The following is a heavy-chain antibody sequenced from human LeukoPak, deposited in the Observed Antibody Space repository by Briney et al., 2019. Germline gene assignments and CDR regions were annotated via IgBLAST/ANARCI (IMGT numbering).Heavy chain of an antibody. Sequence: SETLSLTCAVYGGSFSGYYWSWIRQPPGKGLEWIGEINHSGSTNYNPSLKSRVTISVDTSKNQFSLKLSSVTAADTAVYYCARRRWNSSGWAWGQGTLVTVSS. D-gene: IGHD6-19*01. V-gene: IGHV4-34*01. CDR2: INHSGST. CDR3: ARRRWNSSGWA. J-gene: IGHJ5*02. CDR1: GGSFSGYY.